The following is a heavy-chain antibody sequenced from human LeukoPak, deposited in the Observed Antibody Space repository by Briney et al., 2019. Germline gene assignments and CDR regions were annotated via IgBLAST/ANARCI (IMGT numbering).Heavy chain of an antibody. Sequence: ETLSLTCSVSGGSISSLCWSWIRQPPGKGLEWIGYIYYTGSTNYNPSLKSRVTMFVDMSKNQFSLRLSSVTAADTAVYYCARHRAYSSSSPFDYWGQGTLVTVSS. J-gene: IGHJ4*02. CDR1: GGSISSLC. CDR3: ARHRAYSSSSPFDY. V-gene: IGHV4-59*08. CDR2: IYYTGST. D-gene: IGHD6-6*01.